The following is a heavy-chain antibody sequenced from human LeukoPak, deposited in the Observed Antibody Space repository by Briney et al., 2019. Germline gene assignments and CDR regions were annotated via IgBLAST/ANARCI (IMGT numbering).Heavy chain of an antibody. V-gene: IGHV3-7*01. CDR2: IKQDGSEK. J-gene: IGHJ4*02. Sequence: PGGSLRLSCAASGFTVITNDMTWVRQAPGKGLEWVANIKQDGSEKYYVDSVKGRFTISRDNAKNSLYLQMNSLRAEDTAVYYCARVEMATIHYWGQGTLVTVSS. CDR1: GFTVITND. D-gene: IGHD5-24*01. CDR3: ARVEMATIHY.